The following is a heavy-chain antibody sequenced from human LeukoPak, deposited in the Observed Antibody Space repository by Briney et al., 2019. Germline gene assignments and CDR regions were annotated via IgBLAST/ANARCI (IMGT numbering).Heavy chain of an antibody. V-gene: IGHV1-8*03. CDR2: MNPKSGNT. Sequence: GASVKVSCKASGYIFTNYDINWVRQATGQGLEWMGWMNPKSGNTGYAQKFQGRVTITRDTSISTAYMELSSLRSEDTAVYYCARGGCQSCYNYWGQGTLVTVSS. CDR1: GYIFTNYD. J-gene: IGHJ4*02. CDR3: ARGGCQSCYNY. D-gene: IGHD2-15*01.